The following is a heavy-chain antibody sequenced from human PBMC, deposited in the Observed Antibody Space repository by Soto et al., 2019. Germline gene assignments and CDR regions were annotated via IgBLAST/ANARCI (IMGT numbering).Heavy chain of an antibody. V-gene: IGHV1-69*06. Sequence: SVKVSCKASGGTFSSYAISWVRQAPGQGLEWMGGIIPIFGTANYAQKFQGRVTITADKSTSTAYMELSSLRSEDTAVYYCARTDITTVRGVKGMDVWGQGTTVTVSS. CDR2: IIPIFGTA. CDR3: ARTDITTVRGVKGMDV. CDR1: GGTFSSYA. D-gene: IGHD3-10*01. J-gene: IGHJ6*02.